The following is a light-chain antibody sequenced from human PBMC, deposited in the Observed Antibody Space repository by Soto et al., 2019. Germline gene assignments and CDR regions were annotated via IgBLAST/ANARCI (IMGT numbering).Light chain of an antibody. V-gene: IGLV2-14*01. CDR1: SSDVGSYNF. J-gene: IGLJ3*02. Sequence: QSALTQPASVSGSPGQSITISCTGTSSDVGSYNFVSWYQQHPGKAPKLLIYEVSNRPSGVSNRFSASKSGNTASLNISGLQAEDEADYYCSSYTPSSAGVFGGGSKLTVL. CDR2: EVS. CDR3: SSYTPSSAGV.